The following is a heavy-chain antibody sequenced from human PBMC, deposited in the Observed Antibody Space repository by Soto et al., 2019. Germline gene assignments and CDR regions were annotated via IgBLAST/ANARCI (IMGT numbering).Heavy chain of an antibody. D-gene: IGHD2-2*01. J-gene: IGHJ4*02. V-gene: IGHV6-1*01. CDR1: GDSVSSNSVD. CDR2: TYYRSKWYT. Sequence: SQTLSLTCAISGDSVSSNSVDWNWVRQSPSRGLEWLGRTYYRSKWYTDYAVSVQSRITINPDTSKNQFSLKLSSVTAADTAVYYCARGGIVVVPAAMDDWGQGTLVTVSS. CDR3: ARGGIVVVPAAMDD.